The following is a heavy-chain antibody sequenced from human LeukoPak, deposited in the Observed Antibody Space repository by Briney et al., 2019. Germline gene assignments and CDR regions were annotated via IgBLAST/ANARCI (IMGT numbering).Heavy chain of an antibody. CDR1: GGSFSGYY. D-gene: IGHD1-26*01. J-gene: IGHJ4*02. CDR2: INHSGST. CDR3: ARDYSGAGTVGATSGY. V-gene: IGHV4-34*01. Sequence: PSETLSLTCAVYGGSFSGYYWSWIRQPPGKGLEWIGEINHSGSTNYNPSLKSRVTISVDTSKNQFSLKLSSVTAADTAVYYCARDYSGAGTVGATSGYWGQGTLVTVSS.